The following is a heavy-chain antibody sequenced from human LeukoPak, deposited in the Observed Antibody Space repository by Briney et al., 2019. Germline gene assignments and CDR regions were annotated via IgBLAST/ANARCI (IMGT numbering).Heavy chain of an antibody. V-gene: IGHV3-21*04. J-gene: IGHJ5*02. CDR2: ISSSSSYI. D-gene: IGHD6-13*01. CDR1: GFTLSSYS. Sequence: GGSLRLSCAASGFTLSSYSMNWVRQAPGKGLEWVSSISSSSSYIYYADSVKGRFTISRDNAKNSLYLQMNSLRAEDTALYYCAKDRGSSWYPPNWFDPWGQGTLVTVSS. CDR3: AKDRGSSWYPPNWFDP.